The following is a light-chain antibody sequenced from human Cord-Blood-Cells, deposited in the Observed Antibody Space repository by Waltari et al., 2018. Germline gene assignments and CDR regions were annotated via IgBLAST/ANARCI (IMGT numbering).Light chain of an antibody. CDR3: SSYTSSSTWV. Sequence: QSALTQPASVSGSPGQSITTSCTGTSSDARGYNYVSWYQQHPGKAPKHMIYDVSKRPSGVSNRFSGSKSGNTASLTISERQAEDEADYYCSSYTSSSTWVFGGGTKLTVL. CDR2: DVS. J-gene: IGLJ3*02. CDR1: SSDARGYNY. V-gene: IGLV2-14*01.